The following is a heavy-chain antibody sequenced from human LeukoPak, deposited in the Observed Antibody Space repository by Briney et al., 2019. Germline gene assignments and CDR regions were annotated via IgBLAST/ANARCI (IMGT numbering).Heavy chain of an antibody. CDR3: AGQYYVSGTYYNADY. J-gene: IGHJ4*02. V-gene: IGHV4-59*08. Sequence: SETLSLTCTVSGGSIGSYYWSWIREPPGKGREWIGYIYYTGSTSYIPSLKSRVTISVDTSKNQFSLKLSSVTAADTAVYYRAGQYYVSGTYYNADYWGQGILVTVFS. CDR2: IYYTGST. D-gene: IGHD3-10*01. CDR1: GGSIGSYY.